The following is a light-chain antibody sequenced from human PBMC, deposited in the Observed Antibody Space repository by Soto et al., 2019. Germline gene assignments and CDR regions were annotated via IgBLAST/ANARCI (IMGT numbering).Light chain of an antibody. CDR3: SSYTSSSTLPYV. J-gene: IGLJ1*01. Sequence: QSALTQPASVSGSPGQSITISCTGTSSGVGGYNYVSWYQQHPGKAPKLMIYDVSNRPSGVSNRFSGSKSGNTASLTISGLQAEDEADYYCSSYTSSSTLPYVFGTGTKLTVL. CDR1: SSGVGGYNY. CDR2: DVS. V-gene: IGLV2-14*01.